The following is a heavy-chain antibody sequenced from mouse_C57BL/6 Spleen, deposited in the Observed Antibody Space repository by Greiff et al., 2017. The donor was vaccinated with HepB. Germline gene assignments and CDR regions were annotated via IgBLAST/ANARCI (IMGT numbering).Heavy chain of an antibody. Sequence: QVQLQQSGPELVKPGASVKLSCKASGYTFTSYDINWVKQRPGQGLEWIGWIYPRDGSTKYNEKFKGKATLTVDTSSSTAYMELHSLTSEDSAVYFCARGYYGSSHLYAMDYWGQGTSVTVSS. CDR3: ARGYYGSSHLYAMDY. J-gene: IGHJ4*01. CDR1: GYTFTSYD. D-gene: IGHD1-1*01. CDR2: IYPRDGST. V-gene: IGHV1-85*01.